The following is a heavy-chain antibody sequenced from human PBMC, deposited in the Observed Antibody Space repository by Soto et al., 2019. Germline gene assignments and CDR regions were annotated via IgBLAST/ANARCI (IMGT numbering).Heavy chain of an antibody. Sequence: SETLSLTCTVSGGSISGYYLSWIRQSPEKGLEYIGYISYSGSTNYNPSLKSRVTTSLDTSKNQFSLKLSSVTAADTAVYYCAREGAAPYYYYGMDVWGQGTTVTVSS. CDR2: ISYSGST. CDR3: AREGAAPYYYYGMDV. D-gene: IGHD6-6*01. CDR1: GGSISGYY. V-gene: IGHV4-59*12. J-gene: IGHJ6*02.